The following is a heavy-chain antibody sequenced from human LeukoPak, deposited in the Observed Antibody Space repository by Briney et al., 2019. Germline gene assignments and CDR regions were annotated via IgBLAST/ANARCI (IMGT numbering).Heavy chain of an antibody. CDR2: VIPILGIA. Sequence: VASVKVSCKASGYTFTSYGISWVRQAPGQGLEWMGRVIPILGIANYAQKFQGRVTITADKSTRTAYMELSSLRSEDTAVYYCAREVRDGYNYYFDYWGQGTLVTVSS. J-gene: IGHJ4*02. CDR3: AREVRDGYNYYFDY. V-gene: IGHV1-69*04. CDR1: GYTFTSYG. D-gene: IGHD5-24*01.